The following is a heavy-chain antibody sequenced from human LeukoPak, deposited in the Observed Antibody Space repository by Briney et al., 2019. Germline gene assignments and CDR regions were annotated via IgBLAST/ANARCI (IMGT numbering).Heavy chain of an antibody. CDR1: VYTCTDYY. V-gene: IGHV1-2*02. CDR3: ARVLARYGNLDY. J-gene: IGHJ4*02. CDR2: INPNSGGT. Sequence: ASVNVSCKASVYTCTDYYIHWVRQAPGQGLEWMGWINPNSGGTNYTQKFQGRVTMTRDTSISTAYLELNRLTSDDTAVYYCARVLARYGNLDYWGQGILVTVSS. D-gene: IGHD1-14*01.